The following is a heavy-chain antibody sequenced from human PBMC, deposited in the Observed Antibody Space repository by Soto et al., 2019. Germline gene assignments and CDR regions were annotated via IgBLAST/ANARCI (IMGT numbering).Heavy chain of an antibody. D-gene: IGHD6-6*01. CDR1: GFAFSHAW. CDR3: TTPSPEYTVCWSEGYYFDY. Sequence: EVQLVESGGGLVKPGGSLRLSCAASGFAFSHAWMNWVRQAPGKGLEWVGRVKSNTDGGTTDYAAPVKGRFTISRDDSKNTLDLQMNSLNTEDTAVYYCTTPSPEYTVCWSEGYYFDYWGQGTLVTVSS. CDR2: VKSNTDGGTT. V-gene: IGHV3-15*07. J-gene: IGHJ4*02.